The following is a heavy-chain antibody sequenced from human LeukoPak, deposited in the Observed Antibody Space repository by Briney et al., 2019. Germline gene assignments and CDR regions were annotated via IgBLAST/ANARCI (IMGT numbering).Heavy chain of an antibody. CDR2: IYYSGST. CDR3: ARVCMGAARPYNWFDP. Sequence: SETLSLTCTVSGGSVSSGSYYWSWIRQPPGKGLEWIGYIYYSGSTNYNPSLKRRVTISVDTSKNQFSLKLSSVTAADTAVYYCARVCMGAARPYNWFDPWGQGTLVTVSS. V-gene: IGHV4-61*01. D-gene: IGHD6-6*01. CDR1: GGSVSSGSYY. J-gene: IGHJ5*02.